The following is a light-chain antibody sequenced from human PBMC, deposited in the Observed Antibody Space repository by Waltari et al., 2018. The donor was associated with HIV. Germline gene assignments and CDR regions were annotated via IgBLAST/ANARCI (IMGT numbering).Light chain of an antibody. J-gene: IGLJ3*02. Sequence: QTVVTQEPSLTVSPGGTVTLPCGMSYGPVSTRSHPSWYQQTPGQAPRTLIYSTNTRSSGVPDRFSGSILGNKAALTITGAQADDESDYYCVLYMGSGIWVFGGGTKLTVL. CDR2: STN. V-gene: IGLV8-61*01. CDR3: VLYMGSGIWV. CDR1: YGPVSTRSH.